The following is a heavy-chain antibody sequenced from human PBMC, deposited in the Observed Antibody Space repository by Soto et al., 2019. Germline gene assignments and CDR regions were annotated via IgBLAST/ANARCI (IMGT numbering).Heavy chain of an antibody. V-gene: IGHV1-24*01. D-gene: IGHD2-2*01. CDR2: FDPEDGET. J-gene: IGHJ6*03. Sequence: ASVKVSCKVSGYTLPELSMHWVRQAPGKGLEWMGGFDPEDGETIYAQKFQGRVTMTEDTSTDTAYMELSSLRSEDTAVYYCATALYPDIVVVQAARQRTTPHYMDVWRKGTTVTVSS. CDR3: ATALYPDIVVVQAARQRTTPHYMDV. CDR1: GYTLPELS.